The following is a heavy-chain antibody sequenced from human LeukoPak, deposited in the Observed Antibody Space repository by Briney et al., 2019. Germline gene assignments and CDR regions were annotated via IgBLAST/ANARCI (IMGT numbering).Heavy chain of an antibody. D-gene: IGHD2-15*01. Sequence: GGSLRLSCAASGFTFSKNAIHWVRQAPGKGLEWVSAISNNGGYTYYADSVQGRFTISRDNSKSTLCLQMNSLRAEDTAVYYCAKQLGYCSDGSCYFPYWGQGTLVTVSS. CDR1: GFTFSKNA. V-gene: IGHV3-23*01. CDR2: ISNNGGYT. J-gene: IGHJ4*02. CDR3: AKQLGYCSDGSCYFPY.